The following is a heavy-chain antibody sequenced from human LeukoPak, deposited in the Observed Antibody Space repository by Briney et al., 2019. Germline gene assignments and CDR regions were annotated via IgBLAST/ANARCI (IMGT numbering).Heavy chain of an antibody. V-gene: IGHV3-7*03. CDR3: ARARVVTKWIDY. J-gene: IGHJ4*02. CDR2: IKQDGSEK. D-gene: IGHD2-21*02. Sequence: GESLRLSCAVSEFTVYTNSMSWVRQAPGKGLEWVANIKQDGSEKYYVDSVKGRFTISRDNAKNSLYLQMNSLRAEDTAVYYCARARVVTKWIDYWGQGTLVTVSS. CDR1: EFTVYTNS.